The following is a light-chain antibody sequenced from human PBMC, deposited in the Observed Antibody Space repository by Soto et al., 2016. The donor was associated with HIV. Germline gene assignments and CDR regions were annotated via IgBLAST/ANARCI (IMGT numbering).Light chain of an antibody. Sequence: DIQMTQSPSTLSASVGDRVTITCRASQNINSWLAWYQQKPGKAPKLLIYRASNLESGVPSRFSGSGSGTEFILTISSLQPDDFATYYCQQYNSFPWTFGQGTKVDIK. CDR1: QNINSW. CDR2: RAS. CDR3: QQYNSFPWT. J-gene: IGKJ1*01. V-gene: IGKV1-5*03.